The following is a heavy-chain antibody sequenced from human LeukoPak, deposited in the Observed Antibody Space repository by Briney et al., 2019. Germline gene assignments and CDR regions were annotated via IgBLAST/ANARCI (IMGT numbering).Heavy chain of an antibody. D-gene: IGHD2-8*01. J-gene: IGHJ4*02. CDR3: ARAPLTNEDY. V-gene: IGHV3-21*01. Sequence: PGGSLRLSCAASGFTFSSYSMYWVRQAPGKGLEWVSSISSSSSYIYYADSVKGRFTISRDNAKNSLYLQMNSLRAEDTAVYYCARAPLTNEDYWGQGTLVTVSS. CDR1: GFTFSSYS. CDR2: ISSSSSYI.